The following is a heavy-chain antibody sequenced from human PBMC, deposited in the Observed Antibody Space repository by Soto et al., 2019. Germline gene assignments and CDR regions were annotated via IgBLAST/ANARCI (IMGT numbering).Heavy chain of an antibody. CDR3: ARYGTRGDW. J-gene: IGHJ5*01. D-gene: IGHD3-10*01. CDR1: GFTVSSNY. CDR2: IYSGGST. V-gene: IGHV3-53*01. Sequence: GGSLRLSCAASGFTVSSNYMSWVRQAPGKGLEWVSVIYSGGSTYYADFAEGRFTISRDNAKDSLYLHLNSLRVGDTAVYYCARYGTRGDWWGLGTQVTVSS.